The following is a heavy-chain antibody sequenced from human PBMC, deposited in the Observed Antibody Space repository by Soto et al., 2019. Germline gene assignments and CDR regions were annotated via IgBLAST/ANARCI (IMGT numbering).Heavy chain of an antibody. CDR3: ARDKPFSAGY. V-gene: IGHV1-46*01. CDR1: GYTFLAFY. CDR2: INPSGGGT. Sequence: QVQLVQSGTEVTKPGASVKVSCKASGYTFLAFYIHWVRQAPGQGLEWMGFINPSGGGTTYAQKFQGRLTMTRDTSTSTVYMELISLRSEDTAIYYCARDKPFSAGYWGQGTLVT. J-gene: IGHJ4*02. D-gene: IGHD3-3*02.